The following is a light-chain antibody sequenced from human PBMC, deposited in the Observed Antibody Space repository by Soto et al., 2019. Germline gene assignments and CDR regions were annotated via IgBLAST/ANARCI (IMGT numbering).Light chain of an antibody. V-gene: IGKV4-1*01. CDR1: QNVLYSSNNKNY. CDR2: WAS. J-gene: IGKJ4*01. Sequence: DIVMTQSPDSLAVSLGERATINCKSSQNVLYSSNNKNYLAWFQQKPGQPPKLLIYWASTRESGVPDRFSGSGSGTDFTLTISSLQAEDVAVYYCQQYYSSPFTFGGGTKVEIK. CDR3: QQYYSSPFT.